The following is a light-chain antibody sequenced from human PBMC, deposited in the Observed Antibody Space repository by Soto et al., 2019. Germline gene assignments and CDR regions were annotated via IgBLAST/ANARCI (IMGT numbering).Light chain of an antibody. CDR2: LNSDGSH. J-gene: IGLJ2*01. CDR3: QTWGTGMRV. Sequence: QLVLTQSPSASASLGASVKLTCTLSSGHSRYAIAWHQQQPEKGPRYLMKLNSDGSHSKGDGIPDRFSASSSGAERYLTISSLQSEDEADYYCQTWGTGMRVFGGGTQLTVL. CDR1: SGHSRYA. V-gene: IGLV4-69*01.